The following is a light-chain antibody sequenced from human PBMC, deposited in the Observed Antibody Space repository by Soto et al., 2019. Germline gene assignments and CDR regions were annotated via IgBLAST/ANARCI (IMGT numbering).Light chain of an antibody. CDR2: GAS. J-gene: IGKJ3*01. V-gene: IGKV1-5*01. CDR1: QSISTW. Sequence: DIQMTQSPSTLSASVGDRVTITCRASQSISTWLAWYQQKPGKAPKVLIYGASSLESGVPSRFSGSGSGTEFSLSISGLQPDDLATYYCQQYKNSLTFGPGTKVDIK. CDR3: QQYKNSLT.